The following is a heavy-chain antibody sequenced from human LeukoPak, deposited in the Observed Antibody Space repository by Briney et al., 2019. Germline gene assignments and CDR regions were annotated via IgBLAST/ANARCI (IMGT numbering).Heavy chain of an antibody. V-gene: IGHV4-34*01. CDR3: ARWATVVRGARYYYYGMDV. CDR2: INHSGST. D-gene: IGHD3-10*01. CDR1: GGSFSGYY. Sequence: PSETLSLTCAVYGGSFSGYYWSWIRQPPGKGLEWIGEINHSGSTNYNPSLKSRVTISVDTSKNQFSLKLSSVTAADTAVYYCARWATVVRGARYYYYGMDVWGQGTTVTVSS. J-gene: IGHJ6*02.